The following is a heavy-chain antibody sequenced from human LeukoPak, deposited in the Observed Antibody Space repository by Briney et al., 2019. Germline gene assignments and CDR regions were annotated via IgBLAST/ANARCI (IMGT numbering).Heavy chain of an antibody. J-gene: IGHJ6*02. CDR3: AKVPYSDYGSGRPPFMDV. CDR2: ISGSGSCT. CDR1: GFTFSNYA. V-gene: IGHV3-23*01. D-gene: IGHD3-10*01. Sequence: PGGSLRLSCAASGFTFSNYAMSWVRRAPGKGLEWVSTISGSGSCTYYADSVKGRFTISRDNSKNTLYLQMNSLRAEDTAIHYCAKVPYSDYGSGRPPFMDVWGQGTTVAVSS.